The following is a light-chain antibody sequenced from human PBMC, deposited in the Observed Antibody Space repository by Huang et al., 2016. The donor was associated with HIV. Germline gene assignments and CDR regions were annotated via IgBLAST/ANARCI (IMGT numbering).Light chain of an antibody. Sequence: EIVLTQSPATLSVSLGERATLSCRASQCISNNLAWYQQKPGQSPRLLIYCASTRATGIRARFSGSGSVTDFPLTISSLQSEDFAVYYCHQCNNWPPEHTFGQGTKLEIK. CDR1: QCISNN. J-gene: IGKJ2*01. V-gene: IGKV3-15*01. CDR3: HQCNNWPPEHT. CDR2: CAS.